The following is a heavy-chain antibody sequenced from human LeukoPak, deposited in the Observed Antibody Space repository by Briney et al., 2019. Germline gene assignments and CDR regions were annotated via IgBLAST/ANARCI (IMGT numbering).Heavy chain of an antibody. CDR3: ARERRGGSSWFDY. J-gene: IGHJ4*02. CDR2: IKQDGSEK. CDR1: GFTFSSYW. D-gene: IGHD6-13*01. V-gene: IGHV3-7*01. Sequence: PGGSLRPSCAASGFTFSSYWMSWVRQAPGKGLEWVANIKQDGSEKYYVDPVKGRFTISRDNAKNSLYLQMNSLRAEDTAVYYCARERRGGSSWFDYWGQGTLVTVSS.